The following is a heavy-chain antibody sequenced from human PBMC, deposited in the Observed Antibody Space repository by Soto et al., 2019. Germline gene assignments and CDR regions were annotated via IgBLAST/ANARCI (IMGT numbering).Heavy chain of an antibody. CDR2: INHNGVT. V-gene: IGHV4-34*01. J-gene: IGHJ3*02. CDR1: GGSLSNYF. D-gene: IGHD2-8*01. Sequence: QVQLQQWGAGLLQPSETLSLSCAVYGGSLSNYFWSWIRQPPGKGLEWLGEINHNGVTNYNPSLKRRVTISSDTSKIQVSLNLRSVTAADSAVYYCARRRGRGLYGFDIWGPGTRVTVSS. CDR3: ARRRGRGLYGFDI.